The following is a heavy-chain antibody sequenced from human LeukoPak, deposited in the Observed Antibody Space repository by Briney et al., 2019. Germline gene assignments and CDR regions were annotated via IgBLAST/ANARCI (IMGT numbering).Heavy chain of an antibody. V-gene: IGHV4-34*01. CDR1: GGSFSGYY. J-gene: IGHJ5*02. CDR2: INHSGST. Sequence: PSETLSLTCAVYGGSFSGYYWSWIRQPPGKGLEWIGEINHSGSTNYNPSLKSRVTISVDTSKNQFSLKLSSVTAADTAVYYCARHRTLITMVRGASLDPWGQGTLVTVSS. CDR3: ARHRTLITMVRGASLDP. D-gene: IGHD3-10*01.